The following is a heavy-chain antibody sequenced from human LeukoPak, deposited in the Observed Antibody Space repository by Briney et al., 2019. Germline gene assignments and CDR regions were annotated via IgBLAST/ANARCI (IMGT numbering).Heavy chain of an antibody. CDR2: FSDSGST. CDR3: ARGFCWGSNDRSGYYSCSGMDV. Sequence: SETLSLTCTVSGVSVSSYYWSWIRQPAGKGLEWIGYFSDSGSTNYNPSLKSRVTMSVDTSKNQFSLRLNSVTAADTAVYYCARGFCWGSNDRSGYYSCSGMDVWGRGTTVTVSS. J-gene: IGHJ6*02. V-gene: IGHV4-59*02. D-gene: IGHD3-22*01. CDR1: GVSVSSYY.